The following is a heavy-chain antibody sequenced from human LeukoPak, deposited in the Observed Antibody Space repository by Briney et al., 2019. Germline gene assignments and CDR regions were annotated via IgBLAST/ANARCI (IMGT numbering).Heavy chain of an antibody. CDR3: ASDGYSSGWYVLDY. CDR2: INPGGGST. V-gene: IGHV1-46*01. D-gene: IGHD6-19*01. Sequence: GASVKVSCKASGYTFISHYMHWVRQAPGQGLEWMGIINPGGGSTSYAQKFQGRVTMTRDTSTSTVYMELNSLRSEDTAVYYCASDGYSSGWYVLDYWGQGTLVTVSS. J-gene: IGHJ4*02. CDR1: GYTFISHY.